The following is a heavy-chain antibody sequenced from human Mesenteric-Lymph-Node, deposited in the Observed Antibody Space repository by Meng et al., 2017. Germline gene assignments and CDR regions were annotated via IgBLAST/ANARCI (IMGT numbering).Heavy chain of an antibody. CDR3: ASQWYSSGWSKESNWFDP. V-gene: IGHV1-69*13. CDR1: GGTFSSYA. CDR2: IIPIFGTA. Sequence: SVKVSCKASGGTFSSYAISWVRQAPGQGLEWMGGIIPIFGTANYAQKFQGRVTITADESTSTAYMEPSSLRSEDTAVYYFASQWYSSGWSKESNWFDPWGQGTLVTVSS. D-gene: IGHD6-19*01. J-gene: IGHJ5*02.